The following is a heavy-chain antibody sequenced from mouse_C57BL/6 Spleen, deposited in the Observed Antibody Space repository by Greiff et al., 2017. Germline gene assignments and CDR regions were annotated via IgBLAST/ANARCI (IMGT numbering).Heavy chain of an antibody. V-gene: IGHV14-4*01. Sequence: EVQLQQSGAELVRPGASVKLSCTASGFNIKDDYMHWVKQRPEQGLEWIGWIDPENGDTEYASKFQGKATITADTSSNTAYLQLSSLTSEDTAVYYCTTSGPHYFDYWGQGTTLTVSS. J-gene: IGHJ2*01. CDR2: IDPENGDT. CDR3: TTSGPHYFDY. CDR1: GFNIKDDY. D-gene: IGHD3-1*01.